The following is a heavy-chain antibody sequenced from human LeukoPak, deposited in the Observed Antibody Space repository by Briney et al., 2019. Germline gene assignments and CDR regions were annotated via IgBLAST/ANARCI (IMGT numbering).Heavy chain of an antibody. J-gene: IGHJ4*02. CDR2: ISSSSTI. CDR1: GFTFSSYS. D-gene: IGHD3-3*01. V-gene: IGHV3-48*01. Sequence: GGSLRLSCAASGFTFSSYSMNWVRQAPGKGLERVSYISSSSTIYYADSVKGRFTISRDNAKNSLYLQMSSLRAEDTAVYYCARDMYYDFWSGSTNFDYWGQGTLVTVSS. CDR3: ARDMYYDFWSGSTNFDY.